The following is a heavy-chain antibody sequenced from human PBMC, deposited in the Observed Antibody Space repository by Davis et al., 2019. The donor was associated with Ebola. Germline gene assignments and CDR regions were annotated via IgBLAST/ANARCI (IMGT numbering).Heavy chain of an antibody. CDR1: GGSISSSNW. D-gene: IGHD6-13*01. CDR3: ARESGRAAGTTYYFDY. J-gene: IGHJ4*01. Sequence: PSETLSLTCAVSGGSISSSNWWSWVRQPPGKGLEWIGEIYHSGSTNYNPSLKSRVTISVDKSKNQFSLKLSSVTAADTAVYYCARESGRAAGTTYYFDYWGQGTLVTVSS. V-gene: IGHV4-4*02. CDR2: IYHSGST.